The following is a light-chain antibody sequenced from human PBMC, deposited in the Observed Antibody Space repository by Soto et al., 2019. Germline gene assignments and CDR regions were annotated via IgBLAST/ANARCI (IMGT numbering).Light chain of an antibody. J-gene: IGKJ1*01. Sequence: EIVLTQSPGTLSLSPGERATLSCRASQSVSSSYLAWYQQKPGQAPRLLIYGASSRATGIPDRFSGSGSGTDFTLTISRLEPEDFAVYYCQQTYSNRWTFGQGTKVEI. CDR2: GAS. V-gene: IGKV3-20*01. CDR3: QQTYSNRWT. CDR1: QSVSSSY.